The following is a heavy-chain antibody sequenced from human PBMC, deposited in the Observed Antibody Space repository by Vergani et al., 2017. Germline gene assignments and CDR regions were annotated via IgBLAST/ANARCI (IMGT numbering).Heavy chain of an antibody. J-gene: IGHJ6*02. V-gene: IGHV3-21*01. CDR3: ARDRYYLCSGSYPYFYYYGLDV. Sequence: EVQLVESGGGLVTRGGSLRLSCAASGFTFSSYSMNWVRQAPGKGLEWVSSISSSSSYIHYSCSLKGRFTISRDNAKSSLYLQMNSLRDEDRGVYYCARDRYYLCSGSYPYFYYYGLDVWGQGTAVTVSS. CDR1: GFTFSSYS. D-gene: IGHD3-10*01. CDR2: ISSSSSYI.